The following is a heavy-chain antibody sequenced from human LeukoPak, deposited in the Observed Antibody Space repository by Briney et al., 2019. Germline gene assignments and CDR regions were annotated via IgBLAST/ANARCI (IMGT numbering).Heavy chain of an antibody. CDR1: GFTFSSYS. D-gene: IGHD3-10*01. V-gene: IGHV3-15*04. J-gene: IGHJ4*02. CDR2: IESKTDGGTT. CDR3: TTYGSGRKFDY. Sequence: IPGGSLRLSCAASGFTFSSYSMNWVRQIPGKGLEWVGRIESKTDGGTTDYAAPVKGRFTISRDDSTNTLYLQMNSLKSEDTAVYYCTTYGSGRKFDYWGQGILVTVSS.